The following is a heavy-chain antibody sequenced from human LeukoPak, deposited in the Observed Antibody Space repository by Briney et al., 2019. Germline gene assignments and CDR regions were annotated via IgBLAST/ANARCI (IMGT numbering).Heavy chain of an antibody. CDR2: ISGSGGST. V-gene: IGHV3-23*01. CDR3: ANLPGLEWLLPGY. Sequence: GGSLRLSCAASGFTFSSYAMSWVRQAPGKGLEWVSAISGSGGSTYYADSVKGRFTISRDNSKNTLYLQMNSLRAEDTAVYYCANLPGLEWLLPGYWGQGTLVTVSS. D-gene: IGHD3-3*01. CDR1: GFTFSSYA. J-gene: IGHJ4*02.